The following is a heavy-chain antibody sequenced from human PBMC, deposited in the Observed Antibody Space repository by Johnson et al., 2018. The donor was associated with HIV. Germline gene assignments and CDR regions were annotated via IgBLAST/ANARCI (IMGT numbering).Heavy chain of an antibody. D-gene: IGHD3-16*01. J-gene: IGHJ3*02. CDR1: GFTVSSNY. CDR2: IKSKTDGGTT. Sequence: VQLVESGGGLIQPGGSLRLSCAASGFTVSSNYMSWVRQAPGKGLEWVSRIKSKTDGGTTDYAAPVKGRFTISRDNSKNTLSLQMNSLRAEDKAVYYCANGGGGAFDIWGQGTMVTVSS. CDR3: ANGGGGAFDI. V-gene: IGHV3-53*01.